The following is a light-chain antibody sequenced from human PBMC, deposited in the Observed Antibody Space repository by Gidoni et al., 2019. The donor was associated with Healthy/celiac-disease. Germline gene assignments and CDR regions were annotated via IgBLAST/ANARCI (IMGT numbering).Light chain of an antibody. Sequence: IRMTQSPSSFSASTGDRVTITCRASQGISSYLAWYQQKPGKAPKLLIYAASTLQSGVPSRFSGSGSGTDFTLTICCLQSEDFATYYCQQYYSYPRTFGQGTKVEFK. CDR1: QGISSY. J-gene: IGKJ1*01. V-gene: IGKV1-8*01. CDR3: QQYYSYPRT. CDR2: AAS.